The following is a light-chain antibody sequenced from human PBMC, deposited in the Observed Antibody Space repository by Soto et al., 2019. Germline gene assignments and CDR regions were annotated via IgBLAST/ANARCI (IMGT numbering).Light chain of an antibody. CDR2: GAS. Sequence: VLTQSAGTLSLSTGERATLSCRASQTVTRNYLAWYQQKPGRAPRLLIYGASSRATGIPDRFSGSGSGTDFTLTISRLEPEDFAVYYCQQYGSSPLITFGQGTRLEIK. CDR1: QTVTRNY. CDR3: QQYGSSPLIT. V-gene: IGKV3-20*01. J-gene: IGKJ5*01.